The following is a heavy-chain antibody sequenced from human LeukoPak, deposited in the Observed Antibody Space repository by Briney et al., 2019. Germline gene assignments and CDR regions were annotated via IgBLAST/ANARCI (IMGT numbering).Heavy chain of an antibody. CDR2: IYHTGST. V-gene: IGHV4-4*02. J-gene: IGHJ3*01. CDR1: GDSISSRNW. Sequence: PSATLTLTCSVSGDSISSRNWWTWVRQTPEKGLEWIGEIYHTGSTNYNPSVESRVTISIDKSKNHFSLLLKSVTAADTALYYCARGMWFDTLFSTFDVWGQGTMVSVSS. D-gene: IGHD3-10*01. CDR3: ARGMWFDTLFSTFDV.